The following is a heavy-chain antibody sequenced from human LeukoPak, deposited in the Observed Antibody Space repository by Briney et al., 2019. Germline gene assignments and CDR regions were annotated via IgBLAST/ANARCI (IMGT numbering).Heavy chain of an antibody. J-gene: IGHJ4*02. Sequence: EASVKVSCKASGGTFSSYAISWVRQAPGQGLEWMGGIIPIFGTANYAQKFQGRVTITTDESTSTAYMELSSLRSKDTAVYYCASAVRVGYDPQAFDYWGQGTLVTVSS. D-gene: IGHD5-12*01. CDR3: ASAVRVGYDPQAFDY. V-gene: IGHV1-69*05. CDR2: IIPIFGTA. CDR1: GGTFSSYA.